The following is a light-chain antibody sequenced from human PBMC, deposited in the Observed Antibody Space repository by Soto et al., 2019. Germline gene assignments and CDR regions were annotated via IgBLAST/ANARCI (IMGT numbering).Light chain of an antibody. Sequence: SALPVSLPPATRATISCRASQNVNSNHIAWYQQKPGQAPRLLIYGPSSRATGIPERFSGSGSGTDFTLTISRLEPEDFAVYFCHQFGSSPQTFGHGTKVDI. CDR1: QNVNSNH. CDR3: HQFGSSPQT. CDR2: GPS. V-gene: IGKV3-20*01. J-gene: IGKJ1*01.